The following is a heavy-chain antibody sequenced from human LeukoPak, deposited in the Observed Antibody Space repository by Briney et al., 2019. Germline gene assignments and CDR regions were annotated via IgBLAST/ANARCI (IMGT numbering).Heavy chain of an antibody. J-gene: IGHJ3*02. D-gene: IGHD1-26*01. CDR3: ARDPTSSWETAFDI. Sequence: PGGSLRLSCAASGFTFNTYTMNWDRQAPGKELEWVSSISSGTSYIYYADSVKGRFTISKDNAKNSLYLQMNSLRAEDTAVYYCARDPTSSWETAFDIWGQGTMVTVSS. V-gene: IGHV3-21*01. CDR1: GFTFNTYT. CDR2: ISSGTSYI.